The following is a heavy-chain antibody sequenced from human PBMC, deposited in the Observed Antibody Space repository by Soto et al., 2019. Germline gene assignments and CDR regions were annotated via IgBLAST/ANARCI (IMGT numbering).Heavy chain of an antibody. CDR1: GFSFSDYG. Sequence: LRLSCAASGFSFSDYGIHWIRQAPGKGLEWVAAISYDGSKTYYADSVKGRFTISRDNSKNTLDLQMNSLRVEDTAVYYCTKGIQMATIMTASDIWGQRTLVTVSS. D-gene: IGHD5-12*01. J-gene: IGHJ4*02. CDR2: ISYDGSKT. V-gene: IGHV3-30*18. CDR3: TKGIQMATIMTASDI.